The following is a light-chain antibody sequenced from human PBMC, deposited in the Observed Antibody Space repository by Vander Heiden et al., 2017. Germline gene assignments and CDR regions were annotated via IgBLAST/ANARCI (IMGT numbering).Light chain of an antibody. CDR3: QSYDDSLSGSL. CDR1: TANIGARFD. Sequence: QSVLTPPPSVSGAPGPRVTISCTGSTANIGARFDVHWYQQLPGTAPKLLIYGNNNRPSGVPDRFSGSKSGTSASLAITGLQAEDEADYYCQSYDDSLSGSLFGGGTKLTVL. CDR2: GNN. J-gene: IGLJ2*01. V-gene: IGLV1-40*01.